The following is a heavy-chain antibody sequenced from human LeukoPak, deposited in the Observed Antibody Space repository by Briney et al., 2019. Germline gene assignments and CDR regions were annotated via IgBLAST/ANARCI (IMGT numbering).Heavy chain of an antibody. D-gene: IGHD2-15*01. CDR3: ARDHPIVVVVAANAFDI. Sequence: GGSLRLSCAASGFTFSSYSMTWVRQAPGKGLEWVSYISSSSSTIYYADSVKGRFTISRDNAKNSLYLQMNSLRDEDTAVYYCARDHPIVVVVAANAFDIWGQGTMVTVSS. J-gene: IGHJ3*02. CDR1: GFTFSSYS. CDR2: ISSSSSTI. V-gene: IGHV3-48*02.